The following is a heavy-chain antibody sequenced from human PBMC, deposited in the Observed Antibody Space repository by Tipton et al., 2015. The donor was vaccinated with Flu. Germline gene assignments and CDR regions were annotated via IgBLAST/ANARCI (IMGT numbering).Heavy chain of an antibody. Sequence: SLRLSCAASGFTFSSYEMNWVRQAPGKGLEWVSYISSSGSTIYYADSVKGRFTISRDNAKNSLYLQMNSLRAEDTAVYYCARAPYNWRNYYYYGMDVWGQGTTVTVSS. D-gene: IGHD1-20*01. J-gene: IGHJ6*02. CDR3: ARAPYNWRNYYYYGMDV. V-gene: IGHV3-48*03. CDR1: GFTFSSYE. CDR2: ISSSGSTI.